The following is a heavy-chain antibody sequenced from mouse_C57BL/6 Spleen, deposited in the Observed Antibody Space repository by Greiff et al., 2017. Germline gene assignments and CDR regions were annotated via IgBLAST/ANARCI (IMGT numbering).Heavy chain of an antibody. D-gene: IGHD2-3*01. CDR1: GYSITSGYD. CDR3: ARCLNDGYYVGFGY. V-gene: IGHV3-1*01. Sequence: EVQLQESGPGMVKPSQSLSLTCTVTGYSITSGYDWHWIRHFPGNKLEWMGYISYSGSTKYNPSLKSRISITHDTSKNHFFLTLNSVTTEDTATYYCARCLNDGYYVGFGYWGQGTLVTVAA. J-gene: IGHJ3*01. CDR2: ISYSGST.